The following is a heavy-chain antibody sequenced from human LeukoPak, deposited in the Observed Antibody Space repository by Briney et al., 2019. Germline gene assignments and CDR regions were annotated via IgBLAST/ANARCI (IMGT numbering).Heavy chain of an antibody. CDR2: INPNSGGT. Sequence: GASVKVSCKASGYTFTGYYMHWVRQAPGQGLEWMGWINPNSGGTNYAQKFQGRDTMTRDTSISTAYMELSRLKSDDTAVYYCARALGDILTGYFYYFDYWGQGTLVTVSS. D-gene: IGHD3-9*01. CDR1: GYTFTGYY. J-gene: IGHJ4*02. CDR3: ARALGDILTGYFYYFDY. V-gene: IGHV1-2*02.